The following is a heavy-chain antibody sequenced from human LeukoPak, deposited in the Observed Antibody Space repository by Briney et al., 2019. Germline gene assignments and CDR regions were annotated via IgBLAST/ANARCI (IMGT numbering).Heavy chain of an antibody. CDR3: AKDGDPGGYYYYYMDV. D-gene: IGHD2-21*02. V-gene: IGHV3-23*01. CDR2: ISGSGGST. J-gene: IGHJ6*03. CDR1: GFTFSGHW. Sequence: GGSLRLSCAASGFTFSGHWMGWVRQAPGKGLEWVSAISGSGGSTYYADSVKGRFTISRDNSENTLYLQMNSLRAEDTAVYYCAKDGDPGGYYYYYMDVWGKGTTVTVSS.